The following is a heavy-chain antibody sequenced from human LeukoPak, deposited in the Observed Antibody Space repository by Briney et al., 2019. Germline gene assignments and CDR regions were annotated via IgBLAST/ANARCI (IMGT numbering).Heavy chain of an antibody. Sequence: PGGSLRLSCAASGFTFSSYAMSWVRQAPGKGLEWVSAISGSGGSTYYADSVKGRLTNSRDNSKNTLYLQMNSLRAEDTAVYYCAKDKLGYCSGGSCYAEWFDPWGQGTLVTVSS. CDR1: GFTFSSYA. CDR2: ISGSGGST. D-gene: IGHD2-15*01. CDR3: AKDKLGYCSGGSCYAEWFDP. V-gene: IGHV3-23*01. J-gene: IGHJ5*02.